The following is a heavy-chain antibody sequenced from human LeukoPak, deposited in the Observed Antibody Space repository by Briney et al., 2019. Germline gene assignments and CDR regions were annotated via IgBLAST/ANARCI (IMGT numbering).Heavy chain of an antibody. CDR3: ARDLQAMGSLDY. D-gene: IGHD5-18*01. V-gene: IGHV3-30-3*01. CDR1: GFTFSRYT. CDR2: ISYDGSNR. Sequence: AGGSLRLSCAASGFTFSRYTMHWVRQAPGKGLEWVAIISYDGSNRYYADSVKGRFTISRDNSKNTLYLQVNSLRAEDTAVYYCARDLQAMGSLDYWGQGTLVTVSS. J-gene: IGHJ4*02.